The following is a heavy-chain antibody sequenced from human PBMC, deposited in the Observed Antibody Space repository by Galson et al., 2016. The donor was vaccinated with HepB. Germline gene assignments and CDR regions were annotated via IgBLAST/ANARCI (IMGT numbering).Heavy chain of an antibody. CDR1: GFTFDDYA. D-gene: IGHD3-10*01. CDR3: ARYYGSGSNLMDYYYYYGMDV. Sequence: SLRLSCAASGFTFDDYAMHWVWQAPGKGLEWVSGISWNSGSIGYADSVKGRFTISRDNAKNSLYLQMNSLRAEDTALYYCARYYGSGSNLMDYYYYYGMDVWGQGTTVTVSS. V-gene: IGHV3-9*01. J-gene: IGHJ6*02. CDR2: ISWNSGSI.